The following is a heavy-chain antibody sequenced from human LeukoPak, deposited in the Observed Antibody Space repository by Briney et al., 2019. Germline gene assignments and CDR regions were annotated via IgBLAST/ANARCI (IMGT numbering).Heavy chain of an antibody. CDR3: ARATGTTRNAFDI. V-gene: IGHV4-59*01. CDR2: VHYSGST. Sequence: PSETLSLTCTDSDGSLNSYYWSWIRQSPGKGLEWIGYVHYSGSTNYNPSLKSRVTISVDTSKKQVSLKLNSVTAVDTAVYYCARATGTTRNAFDIWGQGTMVTVSS. CDR1: DGSLNSYY. J-gene: IGHJ3*02. D-gene: IGHD1-7*01.